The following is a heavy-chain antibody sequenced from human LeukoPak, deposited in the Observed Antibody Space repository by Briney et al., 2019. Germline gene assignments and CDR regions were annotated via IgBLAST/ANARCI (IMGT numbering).Heavy chain of an antibody. D-gene: IGHD4-11*01. CDR3: VRSEIDDYSKY. V-gene: IGHV4-38-2*02. Sequence: SETLSLTCTVSGYRLSSGYHWGWIRQTPGKGLEWLGSIDYSGSIYDNPSLRSRVTISLDTSKNQVYLKVNSVTAADTAVYYCVRSEIDDYSKYWGQGTLVIVSS. CDR1: GYRLSSGYH. J-gene: IGHJ4*02. CDR2: IDYSGSI.